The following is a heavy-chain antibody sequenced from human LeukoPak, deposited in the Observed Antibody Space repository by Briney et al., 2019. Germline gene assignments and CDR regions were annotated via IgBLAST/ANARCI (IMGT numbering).Heavy chain of an antibody. D-gene: IGHD3-10*01. Sequence: ASVKVSCKASGYTFTSYYMHWVRQAPGQGLEWMGWINPNSGGTNYAQKFQGRVTMTRDTSISTAYMELSRLRSDDTAVYYCARAGITMVRGVNWFDPWGQGTLVTVSS. V-gene: IGHV1-2*02. J-gene: IGHJ5*02. CDR3: ARAGITMVRGVNWFDP. CDR1: GYTFTSYY. CDR2: INPNSGGT.